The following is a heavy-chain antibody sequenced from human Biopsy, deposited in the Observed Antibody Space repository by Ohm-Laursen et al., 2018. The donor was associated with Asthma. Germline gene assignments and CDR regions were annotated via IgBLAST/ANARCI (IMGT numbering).Heavy chain of an antibody. V-gene: IGHV4-39*01. CDR3: ARRITIFGVVQKDHGMDA. CDR2: ISYGGKT. D-gene: IGHD3-3*01. Sequence: SETLSLTCTVSGGSMTPTSHYWDWIRQAPGKGLECIGYISYGGKTSYNPSLKNRVTISRDTSKSQFSLRLTSVTAADTAVYFCARRITIFGVVQKDHGMDAWGQGTTVIVSS. J-gene: IGHJ6*02. CDR1: GGSMTPTSHY.